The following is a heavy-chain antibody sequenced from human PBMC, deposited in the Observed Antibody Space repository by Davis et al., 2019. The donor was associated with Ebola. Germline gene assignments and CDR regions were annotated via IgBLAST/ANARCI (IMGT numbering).Heavy chain of an antibody. Sequence: GESLKISCTPSGFSVRNYGMHWVRQAPGKGLEWVALIWADERSKDYVDSVKGRFTISRDTSKNTLYLQMNSLRAEDTAVYYCARGGYCSSTSCYTEDNYFDYWGQGTLVTVSS. CDR2: IWADERSK. CDR3: ARGGYCSSTSCYTEDNYFDY. CDR1: GFSVRNYG. V-gene: IGHV3-33*01. D-gene: IGHD2-2*02. J-gene: IGHJ4*02.